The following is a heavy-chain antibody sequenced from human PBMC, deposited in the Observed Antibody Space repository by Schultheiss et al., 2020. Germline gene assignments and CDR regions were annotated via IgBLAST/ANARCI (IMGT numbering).Heavy chain of an antibody. CDR2: IDWDDYK. Sequence: SGPTLVKPTQTLTMTCTFSGFSLTTSGMCISWIRQPPGKALEWLARIDWDDYKYYSTSLKTRLTISKDTSKNQVVLTMTNMDPVDTATYYCARTLTTRAYYYGRDVWGQGTTVT. J-gene: IGHJ6*02. V-gene: IGHV2-70*11. CDR3: ARTLTTRAYYYGRDV. D-gene: IGHD4-17*01. CDR1: GFSLTTSGMC.